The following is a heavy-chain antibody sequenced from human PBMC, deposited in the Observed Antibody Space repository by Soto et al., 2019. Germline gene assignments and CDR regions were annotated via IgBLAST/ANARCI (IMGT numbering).Heavy chain of an antibody. CDR1: GFTFSSYG. J-gene: IGHJ4*02. Sequence: QVQLVESGGGVVQPGRSLRLSCAASGFTFSSYGMHWVRQAPGKGLEWVAVISYDGSNKYYADSVKGRFTISRDNSKNTLYLQMNSLRAEDTAGYYCAKDRGGSYSILFDYWGQGTLVTVSS. D-gene: IGHD1-26*01. CDR3: AKDRGGSYSILFDY. V-gene: IGHV3-30*18. CDR2: ISYDGSNK.